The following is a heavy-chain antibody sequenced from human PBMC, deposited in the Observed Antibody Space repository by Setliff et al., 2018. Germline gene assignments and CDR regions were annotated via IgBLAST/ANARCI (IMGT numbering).Heavy chain of an antibody. CDR2: IYYSGST. D-gene: IGHD1-26*01. J-gene: IGHJ3*02. Sequence: SETLSLTCNVSGDSISSTYHWGWIRQPPGKGLEWIGSIYYSGSTYYNPSLKSRVTISVDTSKNQFSLKLSSVTAADTAVYYCARLSYRGSGAFDIWGQGTMVTVSS. CDR3: ARLSYRGSGAFDI. V-gene: IGHV4-38-2*02. CDR1: GDSISSTYH.